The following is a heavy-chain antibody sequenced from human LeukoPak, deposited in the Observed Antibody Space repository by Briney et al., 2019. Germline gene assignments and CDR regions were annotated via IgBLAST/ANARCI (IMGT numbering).Heavy chain of an antibody. CDR3: AQSLGASTWFGNWFDP. CDR1: GVSISSTSYC. CDR2: IYYSGRT. D-gene: IGHD3-10*01. V-gene: IGHV4-39*01. Sequence: SETLSLTCTVSGVSISSTSYCWGWIREPPGKGLEWIGSIYYSGRTYYNPSLKSRLTISVDTPKNQFSLKLSSVTAADTAVYYCAQSLGASTWFGNWFDPWGQGTLVTVSS. J-gene: IGHJ5*02.